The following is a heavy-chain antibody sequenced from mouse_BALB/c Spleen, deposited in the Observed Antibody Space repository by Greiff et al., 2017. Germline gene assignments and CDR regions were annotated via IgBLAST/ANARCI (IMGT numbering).Heavy chain of an antibody. V-gene: IGHV5-4*02. Sequence: EVQVVESGGGLVKPGGSLKLSCAASGFTFSDYYMYWVRQTPEKRLEWVATISDGGSYTYYPDSVKGRFTISRDNAKNNLYLQMSSLKSEDTAMYYCARGGYYGSFDYWGQGTTLTVSS. D-gene: IGHD1-1*01. CDR3: ARGGYYGSFDY. CDR2: ISDGGSYT. J-gene: IGHJ2*01. CDR1: GFTFSDYY.